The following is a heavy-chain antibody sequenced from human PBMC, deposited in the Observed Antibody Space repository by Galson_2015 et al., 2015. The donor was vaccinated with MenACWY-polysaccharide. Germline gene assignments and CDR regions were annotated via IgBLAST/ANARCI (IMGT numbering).Heavy chain of an antibody. J-gene: IGHJ4*02. D-gene: IGHD3-22*01. V-gene: IGHV3-33*01. CDR2: IWYDGSKK. Sequence: LRLSCAASGFTFSSYGMHWVRQAPGKGLEWVAVIWYDGSKKYYADSVKGRFTISRDNSKNTLYLQMNSLRGEDTAVYYCARPQDTSGSYPDYWGQGALVTVSS. CDR3: ARPQDTSGSYPDY. CDR1: GFTFSSYG.